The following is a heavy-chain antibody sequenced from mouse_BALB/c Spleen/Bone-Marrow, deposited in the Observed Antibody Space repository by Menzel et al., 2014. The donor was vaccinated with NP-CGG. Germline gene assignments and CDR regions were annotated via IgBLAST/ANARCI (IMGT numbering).Heavy chain of an antibody. CDR3: ARHEGGGYFDY. J-gene: IGHJ2*01. D-gene: IGHD1-1*02. CDR1: GYTFTEYI. CDR2: FYPGSGSI. V-gene: IGHV1-62-2*01. Sequence: LVESGAGLVKPGASVKLSCKASGYTFTEYIIHWVKRRSGQGLEWIGWFYPGSGSIKYNEKFKDKATLTADKSSSTVYMELSRLTSEDSAVYFCARHEGGGYFDYWGQGTTLTVSS.